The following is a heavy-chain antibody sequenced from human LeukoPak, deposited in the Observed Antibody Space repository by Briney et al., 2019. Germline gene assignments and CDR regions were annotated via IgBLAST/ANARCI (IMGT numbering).Heavy chain of an antibody. CDR2: IYYSGST. V-gene: IGHV4-59*08. Sequence: SETLSLTCTVSGGSISSYYWSWIWQPPGKGLEWIGYIYYSGSTNYNPSLKSRVTISVDTSKNQFSLKLSSVTAADTAVYYCARRVEYCSGGSCYPYFDYWGQGTLVTVSS. CDR3: ARRVEYCSGGSCYPYFDY. J-gene: IGHJ4*02. D-gene: IGHD2-15*01. CDR1: GGSISSYY.